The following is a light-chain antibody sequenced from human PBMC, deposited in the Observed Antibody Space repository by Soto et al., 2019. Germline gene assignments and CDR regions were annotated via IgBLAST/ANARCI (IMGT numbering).Light chain of an antibody. J-gene: IGKJ2*01. CDR3: QQYSSAYT. Sequence: DIQLTQSPSTLSAFVGDRVTITCRASQSINNWLAWYQQKPGEAPKLLIYDASSLESGVPPRFSGSGSGNEFTLTISSLQPDDFATYYCQQYSSAYTFGQGTKLEIK. CDR2: DAS. V-gene: IGKV1-5*01. CDR1: QSINNW.